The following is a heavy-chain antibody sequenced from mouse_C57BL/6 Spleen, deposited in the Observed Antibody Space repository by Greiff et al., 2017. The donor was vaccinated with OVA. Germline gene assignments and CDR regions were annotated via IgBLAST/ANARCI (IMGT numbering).Heavy chain of an antibody. Sequence: VQLQQSGAELVRPGASVKLSCTASGFNIKDDYMHWVKQRPEQGLEWIGWIDPENGDTEYASKFQGKATITADTSSNTAYLQLSSLTSEDTAVYYGTTGGNYFDYWGQGTTLTVSS. J-gene: IGHJ2*01. V-gene: IGHV14-4*01. D-gene: IGHD2-1*01. CDR1: GFNIKDDY. CDR2: IDPENGDT. CDR3: TTGGNYFDY.